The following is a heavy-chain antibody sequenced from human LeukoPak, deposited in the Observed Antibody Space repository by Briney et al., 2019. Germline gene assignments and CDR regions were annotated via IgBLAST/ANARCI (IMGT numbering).Heavy chain of an antibody. CDR1: GFTFSSYA. V-gene: IGHV3-23*01. Sequence: GGSLRLSCAASGFTFSSYAMSWVRQTPGKGLEWVSVISGTGGSTYYADSVKGRFTISRDNSKNTLYLQMNSLRADDTAVYYCAREIYGDSTGGRFQHWGQGTLVTVSS. CDR2: ISGTGGST. J-gene: IGHJ1*01. D-gene: IGHD4-17*01. CDR3: AREIYGDSTGGRFQH.